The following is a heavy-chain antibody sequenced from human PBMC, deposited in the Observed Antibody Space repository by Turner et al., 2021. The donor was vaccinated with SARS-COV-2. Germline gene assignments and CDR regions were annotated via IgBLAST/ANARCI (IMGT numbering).Heavy chain of an antibody. V-gene: IGHV3-21*01. CDR3: ARERWMYCGTSGEGWFDP. J-gene: IGHJ5*02. D-gene: IGHD2-21*01. CDR2: ISRSSNDI. Sequence: DVLLVASGGGLVKPGGSLRLSCAASGFTFSSYSMNWVRQSPGTGLEWVSSISRSSNDIHYADSVKGRFTISRDNAKNSLYLQMSSLRPEDTAVYYCARERWMYCGTSGEGWFDPWGQGTLVTVAS. CDR1: GFTFSSYS.